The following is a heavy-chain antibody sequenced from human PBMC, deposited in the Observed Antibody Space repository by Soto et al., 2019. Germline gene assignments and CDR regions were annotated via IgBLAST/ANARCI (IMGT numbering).Heavy chain of an antibody. CDR3: ARHIDY. Sequence: QLQLQESGPGLVKPSETLSLTCTVSGGSISSSSYYWGWIRQPPGKGLEWIGRIYYSGSTYYNPSPXSXXTTSVHTSQNQSSPKLSSVTAAATAVYYCARHIDYWGQGTLVTVSS. V-gene: IGHV4-39*01. CDR2: IYYSGST. J-gene: IGHJ4*02. CDR1: GGSISSSSYY.